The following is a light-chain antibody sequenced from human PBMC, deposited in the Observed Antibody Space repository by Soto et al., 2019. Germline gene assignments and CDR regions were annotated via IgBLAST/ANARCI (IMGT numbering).Light chain of an antibody. V-gene: IGLV2-11*01. CDR2: DVS. CDR3: SSYAGSPRFV. Sequence: QSVLTQPRSVSGSPGQSVTISCTGTSSDVGRYNYVSWYQHHPGTAPKLMIYDVSERPSGVPDRFSGSKSGNTASLTISGVQGEDEGDYYWSSYAGSPRFVFGTGTKLTVL. J-gene: IGLJ1*01. CDR1: SSDVGRYNY.